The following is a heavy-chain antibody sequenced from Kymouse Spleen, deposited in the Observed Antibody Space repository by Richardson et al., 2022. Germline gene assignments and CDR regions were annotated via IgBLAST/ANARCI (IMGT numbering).Heavy chain of an antibody. CDR2: IWYDGSNK. Sequence: QVQLVESGGGVVQPGRSLRLSCAASGFTFSSYGMHWVRQAPGKGLEWVAVIWYDGSNKYYADSVKGRFTISRDNSKNTLYLQMNSLRAEDTAVYYCARTGVRYFDWPSSYSNSWYFDYWGQGTLVTVSS. V-gene: IGHV3-33*01. D-gene: IGHD3-9*01. CDR1: GFTFSSYG. CDR3: ARTGVRYFDWPSSYSNSWYFDY. J-gene: IGHJ4*02.